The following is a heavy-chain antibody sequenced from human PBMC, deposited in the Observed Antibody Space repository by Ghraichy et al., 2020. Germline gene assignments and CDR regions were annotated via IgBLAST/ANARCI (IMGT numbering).Heavy chain of an antibody. CDR3: ARDSSNVGYYGMDV. CDR2: INHSGST. CDR1: GGSFSGYY. D-gene: IGHD2-15*01. V-gene: IGHV4-34*01. Sequence: SETLSLTCAVYGGSFSGYYWSWIRQPPGKGLEWIGEINHSGSTNYNPSLKSRVTISVDTSKNQFSLKLSSVTAADTAVYYCARDSSNVGYYGMDVWGQGTTVTVSS. J-gene: IGHJ6*02.